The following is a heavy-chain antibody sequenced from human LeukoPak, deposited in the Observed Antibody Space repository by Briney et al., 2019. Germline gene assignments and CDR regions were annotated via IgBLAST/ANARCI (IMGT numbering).Heavy chain of an antibody. CDR1: GFTFSNYW. CDR3: LRDRGYSTYDC. Sequence: PGGSLRLSCAAAGFTFSNYWMHWVRQAPGKGLVWVSRIKSDGRTNYADSVKGRFTISRDNAKNSLYLQMNTLRAEDTAVYYCLRDRGYSTYDCWGQGTLVTVSS. V-gene: IGHV3-74*01. CDR2: IKSDGRT. D-gene: IGHD6-13*01. J-gene: IGHJ4*02.